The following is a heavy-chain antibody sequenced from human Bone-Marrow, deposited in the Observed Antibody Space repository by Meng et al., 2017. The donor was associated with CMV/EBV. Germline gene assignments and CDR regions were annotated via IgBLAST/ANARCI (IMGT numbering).Heavy chain of an antibody. CDR2: ISYDGSNK. V-gene: IGHV3-30-3*01. CDR3: ASWVVGSSSWYGMDV. CDR1: GFTFSSYA. Sequence: GGSLRLSCAASGFTFSSYAMHWVRQAPGKGLEWVAVISYDGSNKYYADSVKGRFTISRDNSKNTLYLQMNSLRAEDTAVYYCASWVVGSSSWYGMDVWGQGTTVTVSS. D-gene: IGHD6-13*01. J-gene: IGHJ6*02.